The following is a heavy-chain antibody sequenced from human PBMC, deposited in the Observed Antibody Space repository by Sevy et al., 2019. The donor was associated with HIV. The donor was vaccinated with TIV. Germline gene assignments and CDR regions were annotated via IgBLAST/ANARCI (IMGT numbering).Heavy chain of an antibody. J-gene: IGHJ4*02. CDR2: ISAYNGNT. CDR1: GYTFTSYG. Sequence: ASVKVSCKASGYTFTSYGISWVRQAPGQGLEWMGWISAYNGNTNYAQKLQGRVTMTTDTSTSTAYMELRSLSSDDTAVYYCARSYYYDSSGYYGDYYFDYWGQGTLVTVSS. V-gene: IGHV1-18*04. CDR3: ARSYYYDSSGYYGDYYFDY. D-gene: IGHD3-22*01.